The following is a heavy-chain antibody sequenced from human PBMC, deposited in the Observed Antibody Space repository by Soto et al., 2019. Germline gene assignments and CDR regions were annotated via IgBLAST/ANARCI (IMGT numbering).Heavy chain of an antibody. D-gene: IGHD6-13*01. V-gene: IGHV4-39*01. J-gene: IGHJ6*02. CDR2: IYGTGNT. Sequence: QLQLQESGPGLVKPSETLSLSCTVSGGSITSSFYWGWIRQPPGKGLEWIGSIYGTGNTYYNPSRKGRVTISADTSKNQFSLNLISVTAADTAMYYCRSSSRYSTDVWGQGATVTVSS. CDR3: RSSSRYSTDV. CDR1: GGSITSSFY.